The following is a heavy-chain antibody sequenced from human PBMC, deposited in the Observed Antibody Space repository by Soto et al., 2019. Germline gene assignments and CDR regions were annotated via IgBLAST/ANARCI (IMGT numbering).Heavy chain of an antibody. D-gene: IGHD3-16*02. V-gene: IGHV5-10-1*01. CDR3: AREYYDYGWGSYRLRYFYV. CDR1: WCIFTCYL. Sequence: GGALKISCHCSWCIFTCYLMSLVRQMPRKGLEGMGRIEPSDSYTNHSPSFQGHVTISADKSVSTAYLSWSSLQAADTGMYYWAREYYDYGWGSYRLRYFYVWGRGTLVTASS. CDR2: IEPSDSYT. J-gene: IGHJ2*01.